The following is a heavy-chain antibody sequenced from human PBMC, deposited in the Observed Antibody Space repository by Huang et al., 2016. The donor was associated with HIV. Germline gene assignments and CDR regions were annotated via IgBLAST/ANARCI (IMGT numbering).Heavy chain of an antibody. D-gene: IGHD2-15*01. CDR1: GFLFTTFT. J-gene: IGHJ4*03. V-gene: IGHV3-21*01. Sequence: EVQLEESGGALVKPGGSLRLSCAAPGFLFTTFTMPWVRQAPGKGLGWVSSSAGSGSSIYYADAVKGRCTISRDNTKKSLYLQMSSLSVDDTAFYFCARGGPVGYFNLWGHGTLVSVSS. CDR2: SAGSGSSI. CDR3: ARGGPVGYFNL.